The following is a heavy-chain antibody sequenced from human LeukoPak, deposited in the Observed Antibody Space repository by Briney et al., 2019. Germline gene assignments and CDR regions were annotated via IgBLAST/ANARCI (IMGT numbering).Heavy chain of an antibody. CDR2: IYTSGST. CDR3: ARDYYDSSGYYQGYYYYYYMDV. V-gene: IGHV4-4*07. J-gene: IGHJ6*03. D-gene: IGHD3-22*01. CDR1: GNSFGDYY. Sequence: SETLSLTCTVSGNSFGDYYWSWIRQPAGKGLEWIGRIYTSGSTTYNPSLKSRVTISVDTSKNQFSLKLSSVTAADTAVYYCARDYYDSSGYYQGYYYYYYMDVWGKGTTVTVSS.